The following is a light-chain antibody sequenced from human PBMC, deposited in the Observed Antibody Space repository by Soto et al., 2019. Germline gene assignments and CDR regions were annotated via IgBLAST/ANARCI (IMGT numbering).Light chain of an antibody. V-gene: IGKV3-15*01. CDR1: QSVSSN. J-gene: IGKJ1*01. CDR2: GAS. CDR3: QQYNNWPRT. Sequence: EIVMTQSPATLSVSPGERATLSCRASQSVSSNLAWYQQKPGQAPRLLIYGASTWATGIPARFSGSGSGTEFTLTISSLQSEDFAVYYCQQYNNWPRTFGQGTKGISN.